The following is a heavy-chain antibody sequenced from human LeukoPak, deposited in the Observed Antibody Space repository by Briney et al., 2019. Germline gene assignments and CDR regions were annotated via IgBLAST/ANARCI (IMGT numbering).Heavy chain of an antibody. D-gene: IGHD3-10*01. Sequence: SETLSLTCTVSGGSISSYYWSWIRQPPGKGLEWIGYIYYSGSTNYNPSLKSRVIISVDTSKNQFSLKLSSVTAADTAVYYCARGPYINPSTYYYGSGSFYFDYWGQGTLVTVSS. V-gene: IGHV4-59*01. CDR1: GGSISSYY. CDR3: ARGPYINPSTYYYGSGSFYFDY. CDR2: IYYSGST. J-gene: IGHJ4*02.